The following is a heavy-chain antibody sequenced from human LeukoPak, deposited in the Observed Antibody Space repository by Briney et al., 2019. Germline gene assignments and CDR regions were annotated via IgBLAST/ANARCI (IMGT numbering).Heavy chain of an antibody. CDR1: GFTFSSYS. D-gene: IGHD6-19*01. Sequence: PGGSLRLSCAASGFTFSSYSMNWVRQAPGKGLEWVSYISSSSSTIYYADSVKGRFTISRDNAKNSLYLQMNSLRAEDTAVYYCVPARGMAGMDVWGQGTTVTVSS. CDR3: VPARGMAGMDV. J-gene: IGHJ6*02. V-gene: IGHV3-48*01. CDR2: ISSSSSTI.